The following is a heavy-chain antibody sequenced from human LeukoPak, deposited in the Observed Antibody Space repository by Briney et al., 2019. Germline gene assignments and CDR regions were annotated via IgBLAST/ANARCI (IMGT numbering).Heavy chain of an antibody. CDR2: IIPIFGTA. Sequence: SVKVSCKASGGTFSSYAISWVRQVPGQGLEWMGGIIPIFGTANYAQKFQGRVTITADESTSTAYMELSSLRSEDTAVYYCARDPELVGGLDYWGQGTLVTVSS. V-gene: IGHV1-69*01. D-gene: IGHD1-26*01. CDR3: ARDPELVGGLDY. CDR1: GGTFSSYA. J-gene: IGHJ4*02.